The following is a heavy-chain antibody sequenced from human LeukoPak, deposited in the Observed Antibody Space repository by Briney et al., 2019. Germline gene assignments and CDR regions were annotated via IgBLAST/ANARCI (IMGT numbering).Heavy chain of an antibody. CDR3: ATDYYYDDSGYYY. CDR2: IKGDGSEK. D-gene: IGHD3-22*01. CDR1: GFTFSSYW. J-gene: IGHJ4*02. Sequence: GGSLRLSCAASGFTFSSYWMSWVRQAPGKGLEWVANIKGDGSEKSYVDSVKGRFTISRDNAKTSLYLQMNSLRAEDTAVYYCATDYYYDDSGYYYWGQGTLVTVSS. V-gene: IGHV3-7*01.